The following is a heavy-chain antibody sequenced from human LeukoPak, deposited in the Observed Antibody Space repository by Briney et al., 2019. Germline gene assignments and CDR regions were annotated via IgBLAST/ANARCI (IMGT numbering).Heavy chain of an antibody. Sequence: GGSLRLSCAASGFTFSSYSMNWVRQAPGKGLEWVSSISSSSSYIYYADSVKGRFTISRDNAKNSLYLQMNSLRAEDTAVYYCAKDLSEGRYFDWLLYAEYFQHWGQGTLVTVSS. J-gene: IGHJ1*01. CDR3: AKDLSEGRYFDWLLYAEYFQH. D-gene: IGHD3-9*01. V-gene: IGHV3-21*04. CDR1: GFTFSSYS. CDR2: ISSSSSYI.